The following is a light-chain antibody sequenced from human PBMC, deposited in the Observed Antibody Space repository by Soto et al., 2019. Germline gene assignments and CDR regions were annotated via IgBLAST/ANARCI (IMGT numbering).Light chain of an antibody. CDR3: SSYTSSITRYV. CDR1: SSDVGGYNY. CDR2: EVS. J-gene: IGLJ1*01. Sequence: QSVLTQPASVSGSPGQSITISCTGTSSDVGGYNYVSWYQQHPGKAPKLMIYEVSNRPSGVSPRFSGSKSGNTASLTTSGLQAEDEADYYCSSYTSSITRYVFGAGTKLTVL. V-gene: IGLV2-14*01.